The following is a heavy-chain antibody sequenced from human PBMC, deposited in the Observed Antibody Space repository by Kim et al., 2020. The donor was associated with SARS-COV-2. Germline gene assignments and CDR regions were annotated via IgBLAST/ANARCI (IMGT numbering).Heavy chain of an antibody. CDR3: AHSMAPWILDAFDI. D-gene: IGHD2-2*03. V-gene: IGHV2-5*01. J-gene: IGHJ3*02. Sequence: SPSLKSRLTITKDTSKNQVVLTMTNMDPVDTATYYCAHSMAPWILDAFDIWGQGTMVTVSS.